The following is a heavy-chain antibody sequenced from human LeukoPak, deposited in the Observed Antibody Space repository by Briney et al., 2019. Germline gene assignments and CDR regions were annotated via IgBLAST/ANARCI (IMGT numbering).Heavy chain of an antibody. V-gene: IGHV3-74*01. D-gene: IGHD5/OR15-5a*01. Sequence: GGSLRLSCAASGFTFSSYWMHWVRQAPGKGLVWVSRINTDGSTTSYADSVKGRFTISRDNAKNTLYLQLDNLRAEDTAVYYCVRVSNSDFAYWGQGTLVTVSS. CDR1: GFTFSSYW. CDR3: VRVSNSDFAY. J-gene: IGHJ4*02. CDR2: INTDGSTT.